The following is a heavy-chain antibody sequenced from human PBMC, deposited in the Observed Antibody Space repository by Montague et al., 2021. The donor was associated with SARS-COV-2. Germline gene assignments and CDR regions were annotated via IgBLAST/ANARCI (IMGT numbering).Heavy chain of an antibody. CDR1: GGSFSGYY. V-gene: IGHV4-34*01. CDR3: AIPMVRGFSRAFDI. J-gene: IGHJ3*02. CDR2: INHSGST. Sequence: SETLSLTCAVYGGSFSGYYWSWIRQPPGKGLEWIGEINHSGSTNXNPSLNSRVTISVDTSKNQFSLKLSSVTAADTAVYYCAIPMVRGFSRAFDIWGQGTMVTVSS. D-gene: IGHD3-10*01.